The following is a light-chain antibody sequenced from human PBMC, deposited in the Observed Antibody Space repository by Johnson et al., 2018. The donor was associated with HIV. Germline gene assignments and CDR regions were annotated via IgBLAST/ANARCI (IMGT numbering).Light chain of an antibody. CDR1: SSNIGNNY. V-gene: IGLV1-51*02. J-gene: IGLJ1*01. CDR3: VTCDSSLSAHYV. Sequence: QSVLTQPPSVSAAPGQKVTISCSGSSSNIGNNYVSWYQQLPGTAPKLLIYENNKRPSGIPDRFSGSKSGTSATLGITGLQTGDEADYYCVTCDSSLSAHYVFGTGTKVTVL. CDR2: ENN.